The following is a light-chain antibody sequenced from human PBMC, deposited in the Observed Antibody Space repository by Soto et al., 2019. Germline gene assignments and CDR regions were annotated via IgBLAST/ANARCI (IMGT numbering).Light chain of an antibody. CDR1: QSINDK. CDR2: GAS. V-gene: IGKV3-15*01. CDR3: KQYHIWPPLT. Sequence: EIVMTQSPATLSVSPRERATLSCRASQSINDKLAWYQQRPGQPPRLLFYGASTRASNVPARFSGSGSGTEFTLTISSLQSEDFAVYYCKQYHIWPPLTFGGGTRVEIK. J-gene: IGKJ4*01.